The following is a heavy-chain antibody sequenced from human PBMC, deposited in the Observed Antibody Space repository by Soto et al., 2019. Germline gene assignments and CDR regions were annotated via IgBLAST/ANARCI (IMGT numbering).Heavy chain of an antibody. D-gene: IGHD6-6*01. V-gene: IGHV3-23*01. CDR1: GFTFSSYA. J-gene: IGHJ5*02. CDR3: AKGSGSSPTSGWFHP. Sequence: PGGSLRLSCAASGFTFSSYAMSWVRQAPGKGLEWVSNISGSGGITYYADSVKGRFNISRDKSKNTLYLQMNSLRGEDTAVYFCAKGSGSSPTSGWFHPRGQGTLLTVSS. CDR2: ISGSGGIT.